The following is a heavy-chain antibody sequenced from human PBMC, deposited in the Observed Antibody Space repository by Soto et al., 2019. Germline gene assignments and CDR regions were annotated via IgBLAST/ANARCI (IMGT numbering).Heavy chain of an antibody. CDR2: INAGNGNT. CDR3: ARAGGSSGYYSRYYFDY. Sequence: ASVKVSCKASGYTFTSYAMHWVRQAPGQRLEWMGWINAGNGNTKYSQKFQGRVTITRDTSASTAYMELSSLRSEDTAVCYCARAGGSSGYYSRYYFDYWGQGTLVTVSS. V-gene: IGHV1-3*01. J-gene: IGHJ4*02. CDR1: GYTFTSYA. D-gene: IGHD3-22*01.